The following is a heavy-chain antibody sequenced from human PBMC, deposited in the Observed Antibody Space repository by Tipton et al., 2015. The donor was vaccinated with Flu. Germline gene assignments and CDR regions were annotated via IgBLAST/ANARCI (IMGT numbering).Heavy chain of an antibody. CDR1: GFTFSSHW. D-gene: IGHD1-26*01. CDR3: ARDRGGSYYPIDAFDF. J-gene: IGHJ3*01. V-gene: IGHV3-74*01. CDR2: SNSDGTIT. Sequence: SLRLSCAASGFTFSSHWMHWVRQAPGMGLEWVSRSNSDGTITNYADSVMGRFTISRDNAKNTLYLQMNSLRVEDTAVYYCARDRGGSYYPIDAFDFWGQGTMVTVSS.